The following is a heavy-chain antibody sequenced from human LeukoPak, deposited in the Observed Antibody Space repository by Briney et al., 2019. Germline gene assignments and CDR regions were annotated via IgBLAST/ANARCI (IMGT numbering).Heavy chain of an antibody. D-gene: IGHD3-3*01. CDR3: ARTNYNFWSGYIDY. J-gene: IGHJ4*02. CDR2: INHSGSN. Sequence: SETLSLTCAVYGGSFSGYYWSWIRQPPGKGLDWIGEINHSGSNNNNPSLKSRVTISVVTSKNQFSLKLSSVTAADTAVYYCARTNYNFWSGYIDYWGQGTLVTVSS. CDR1: GGSFSGYY. V-gene: IGHV4-34*01.